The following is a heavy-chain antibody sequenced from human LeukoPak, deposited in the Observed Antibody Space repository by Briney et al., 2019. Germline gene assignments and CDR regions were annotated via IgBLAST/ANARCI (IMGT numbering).Heavy chain of an antibody. Sequence: SETLSLTCTVSGGSISSYYWSWIRQPPGKGLEWIGYIYYSGSTNYNPSLKSRVTISVDRSKNQFSLKLSSVTAADTAVYYCARAVVYDSSGYYSDGMDVWGQGTTVTVSS. CDR1: GGSISSYY. CDR3: ARAVVYDSSGYYSDGMDV. D-gene: IGHD3-22*01. CDR2: IYYSGST. J-gene: IGHJ6*02. V-gene: IGHV4-59*12.